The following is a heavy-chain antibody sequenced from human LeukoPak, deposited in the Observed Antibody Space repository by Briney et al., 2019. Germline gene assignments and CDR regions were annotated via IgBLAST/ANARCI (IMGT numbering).Heavy chain of an antibody. CDR3: DGFDI. V-gene: IGHV3-30*03. CDR1: GFTFSSYW. CDR2: ISYDGSYK. J-gene: IGHJ3*02. Sequence: GGSLRLSCVASGFTFSSYWMTWVRQAPGRGLEWVAVISYDGSYKYYADSVQGRFNISRDNSKNTLYLHMNSLTTEDTAVYYCDGFDIWGQGTMVTVTS.